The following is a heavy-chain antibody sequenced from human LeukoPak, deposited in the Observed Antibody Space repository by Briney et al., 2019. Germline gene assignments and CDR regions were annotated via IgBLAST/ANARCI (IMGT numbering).Heavy chain of an antibody. V-gene: IGHV1-18*01. CDR3: ARKIVGVYSYDY. Sequence: ASVKNPCQAYGHTFTNYGIPSTRQAPGQGLANLGWINTDTRNTYYAQNLQGRVTMTTDTSTNTAYMDLRSLRSDDTAVYYCARKIVGVYSYDYWGQGTLVTVSS. J-gene: IGHJ4*02. CDR2: INTDTRNT. CDR1: GHTFTNYG. D-gene: IGHD1-26*01.